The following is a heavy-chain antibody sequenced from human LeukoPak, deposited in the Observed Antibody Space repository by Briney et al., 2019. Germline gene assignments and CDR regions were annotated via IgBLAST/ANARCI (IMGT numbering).Heavy chain of an antibody. D-gene: IGHD3-22*01. Sequence: GRSLRLSCAASGFTFSSYAMHWVGQAPGKGLEWVAVISYDGSNKYYADSVKGRFTISRDNSKNTLYLQMNVLSAEDTAVYYCARSDDYYDSSGYQQGDYFDYWGQGPLVTVSS. V-gene: IGHV3-30*04. CDR3: ARSDDYYDSSGYQQGDYFDY. J-gene: IGHJ4*02. CDR1: GFTFSSYA. CDR2: ISYDGSNK.